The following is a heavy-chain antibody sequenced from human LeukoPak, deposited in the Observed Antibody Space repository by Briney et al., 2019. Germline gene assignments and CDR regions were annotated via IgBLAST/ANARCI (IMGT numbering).Heavy chain of an antibody. Sequence: SETLSLTCTVSGGSISRSSYYWGWIRQPPGKGLEWIGSIYYSGSTYYNPSLKSRVTISVDTSKNQFSLKLSSVTAADTAVYYCARHRNYCSSTSCYSYYYYGMDVWGQGTTVTVSS. CDR3: ARHRNYCSSTSCYSYYYYGMDV. D-gene: IGHD2-2*02. CDR2: IYYSGST. J-gene: IGHJ6*02. V-gene: IGHV4-39*01. CDR1: GGSISRSSYY.